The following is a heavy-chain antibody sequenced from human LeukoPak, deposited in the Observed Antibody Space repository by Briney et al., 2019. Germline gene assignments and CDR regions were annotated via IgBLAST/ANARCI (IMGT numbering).Heavy chain of an antibody. Sequence: PGESLKISCKGSGYSFTSYWIGWVRQMPGKGLEWMGIIYPGGSDTRYSPSFQGQVTISADKSISTAYLQWSSLKASDTAMYYCARPSNYDFWSGSPSGLDAFDIWGQGTMVTVSS. CDR2: IYPGGSDT. CDR1: GYSFTSYW. V-gene: IGHV5-51*01. D-gene: IGHD3-3*01. CDR3: ARPSNYDFWSGSPSGLDAFDI. J-gene: IGHJ3*02.